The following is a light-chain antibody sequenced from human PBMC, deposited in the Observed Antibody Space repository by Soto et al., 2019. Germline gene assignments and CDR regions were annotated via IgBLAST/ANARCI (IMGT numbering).Light chain of an antibody. CDR3: QVWDSSSDHVV. CDR1: NIGSES. Sequence: SYELTQPPSVSVAPGKTASITCGGNNIGSESVHWYQRKPGQAPVLVIYSDSDRPSGIPERFSGSNSGNTATLTISRVEAGDEADYYCQVWDSSSDHVVFAGGTKLTVL. V-gene: IGLV3-21*04. CDR2: SDS. J-gene: IGLJ2*01.